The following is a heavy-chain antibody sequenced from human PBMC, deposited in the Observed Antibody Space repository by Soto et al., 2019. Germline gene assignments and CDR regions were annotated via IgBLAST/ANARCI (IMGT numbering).Heavy chain of an antibody. J-gene: IGHJ3*02. CDR2: FNPSGGST. CDR1: GYTFTRYY. D-gene: IGHD3-22*01. Sequence: SVKVSCKASGYTFTRYYRHGVRQAPGRGLEWMGIFNPSGGSTSYAQKFQGTVTMTRDTSTSTVYMELSSLRSEDTAVYYCAIDCQVLRPYDSRGYYVFDIWGPGTMVTV. CDR3: AIDCQVLRPYDSRGYYVFDI. V-gene: IGHV1-46*01.